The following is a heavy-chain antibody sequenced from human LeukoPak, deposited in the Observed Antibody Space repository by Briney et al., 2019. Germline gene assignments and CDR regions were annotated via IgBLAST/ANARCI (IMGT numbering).Heavy chain of an antibody. J-gene: IGHJ4*02. V-gene: IGHV3-53*01. CDR2: IYSGGST. D-gene: IGHD6-13*01. CDR3: ARASLAAAARWYFDY. CDR1: GFTVSSNY. Sequence: GGSLRLSCAASGFTVSSNYMSWVRQAPGKGLEWVSVIYSGGSTYYADSVKGRFTISRDNSKNTLYLQMNSLRAEDTAVYYCARASLAAAARWYFDYWGQGTLVTVSS.